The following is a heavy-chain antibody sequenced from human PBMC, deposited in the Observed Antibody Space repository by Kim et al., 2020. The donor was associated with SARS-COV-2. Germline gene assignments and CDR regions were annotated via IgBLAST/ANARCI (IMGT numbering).Heavy chain of an antibody. CDR1: GFTFSYYA. V-gene: IGHV3-23*01. D-gene: IGHD3-10*01. J-gene: IGHJ4*02. Sequence: GGSLRLSCAASGFTFSYYAMNWVRQAPGKGLEWVSGITGRTAVPHSADSVKGRFTITRDNSKNTLYLQMNSLRAEDTAVYYCAKDGAAWGQGTLGTVSS. CDR3: AKDGAA. CDR2: ITGRTAVP.